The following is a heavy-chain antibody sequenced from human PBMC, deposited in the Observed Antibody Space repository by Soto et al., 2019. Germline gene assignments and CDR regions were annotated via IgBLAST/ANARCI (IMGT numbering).Heavy chain of an antibody. CDR2: IYYSGST. Sequence: QVQLQEAGPVLVKPSETLSLTCTVSGGSISSYYWSWIRQTPGKGLEWIGYIYYSGSTNYKPSLKSRVTITVDTSKTQFSLKLRAVTASETGVYYWARRDCYLWGRGTMVTVSS. CDR1: GGSISSYY. D-gene: IGHD2-21*02. CDR3: ARRDCYL. V-gene: IGHV4-59*08. J-gene: IGHJ2*01.